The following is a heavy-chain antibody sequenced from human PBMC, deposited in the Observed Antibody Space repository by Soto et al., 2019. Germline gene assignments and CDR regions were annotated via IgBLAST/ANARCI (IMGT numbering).Heavy chain of an antibody. D-gene: IGHD3-3*01. J-gene: IGHJ4*02. CDR2: INPSGGST. V-gene: IGHV1-46*01. CDR3: ARDVGVGRAHGANLDY. Sequence: ASVKVSCKASGYTFTSYYMHWVRQAPGQGLEWMGIINPSGGSTSYAQKFQGRVTMTRDTSTSTVYMELSSLRSEDTAVYYCARDVGVGRAHGANLDYWGQGTLVTVSS. CDR1: GYTFTSYY.